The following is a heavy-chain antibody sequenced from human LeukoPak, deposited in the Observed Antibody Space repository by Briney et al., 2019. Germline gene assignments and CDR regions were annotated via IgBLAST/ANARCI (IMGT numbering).Heavy chain of an antibody. V-gene: IGHV3-13*01. CDR2: IDIAGDT. D-gene: IGHD4-17*01. J-gene: IGHJ2*01. CDR3: ARTTVTSGPYWYFDL. CDR1: GFTLSNYD. Sequence: PGGSLRLSCAASGFTLSNYDMHCVRQATGEGLEWVSGIDIAGDTYYPGSVRGRFTISRENAENSLYLQMNSLRAGDTGVYYCARTTVTSGPYWYFDLWGRGTLVTVS.